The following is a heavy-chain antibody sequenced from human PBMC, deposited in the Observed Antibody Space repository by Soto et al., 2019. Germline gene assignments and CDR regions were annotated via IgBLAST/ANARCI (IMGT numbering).Heavy chain of an antibody. J-gene: IGHJ6*01. D-gene: IGHD3-10*01. V-gene: IGHV4-59*08. CDR3: ARQGFGPLHGLVAV. Sequence: QVQLQESGPGLVKPSETMSLSCTVSGGSISSYYWSWFRQSPGKRMEWIGYVHHSWGSSYNPSLQSRVAISLDTAKSQFSLKVTSVAATETAVYYCARQGFGPLHGLVAVWGQGTRVTVSP. CDR2: VHHSWGS. CDR1: GGSISSYY.